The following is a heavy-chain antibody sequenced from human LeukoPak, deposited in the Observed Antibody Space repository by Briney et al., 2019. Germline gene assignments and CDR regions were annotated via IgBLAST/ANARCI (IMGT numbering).Heavy chain of an antibody. J-gene: IGHJ4*02. CDR2: IIPIFGIA. D-gene: IGHD3-10*01. V-gene: IGHV1-69*01. Sequence: GSSVKVSCKASGGTFSSYAISWVRQVPGQGLEWMGGIIPIFGIANYAQKFQGRVTITADESTSTAYMELSSLRSEDTAVYYCAREGHDGGSYFDYWGQGTLVTVSS. CDR1: GGTFSSYA. CDR3: AREGHDGGSYFDY.